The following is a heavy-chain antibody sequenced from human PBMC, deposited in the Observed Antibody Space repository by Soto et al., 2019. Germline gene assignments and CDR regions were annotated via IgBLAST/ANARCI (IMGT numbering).Heavy chain of an antibody. V-gene: IGHV3-48*03. CDR3: ARGDSSGWYGHYYYYYGMDV. Sequence: PGGSLRLSCAASGFTFSSYEMNWVRQAPGKXLEWVSYISSSGSTIYYAGSVKGRFTISRDNAKNSLYLQMNSLRAEDTAVYYCARGDSSGWYGHYYYYYGMDVWGQGTTVTVSS. D-gene: IGHD6-19*01. CDR1: GFTFSSYE. CDR2: ISSSGSTI. J-gene: IGHJ6*02.